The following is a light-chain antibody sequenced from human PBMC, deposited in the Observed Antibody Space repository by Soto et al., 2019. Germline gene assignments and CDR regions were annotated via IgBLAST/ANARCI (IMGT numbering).Light chain of an antibody. V-gene: IGKV3-20*01. CDR1: QSVRSSE. CDR3: QQYGRSPLT. Sequence: EIVLTQSPGTLSLSPGERATLSCRASQSVRSSELAWYQQKPGQAPRLLIYGASTRATAIPDRVSGSGSGTDFTLTISRLEPEDFAVYYCQQYGRSPLTFGGGTKVEFK. J-gene: IGKJ4*01. CDR2: GAS.